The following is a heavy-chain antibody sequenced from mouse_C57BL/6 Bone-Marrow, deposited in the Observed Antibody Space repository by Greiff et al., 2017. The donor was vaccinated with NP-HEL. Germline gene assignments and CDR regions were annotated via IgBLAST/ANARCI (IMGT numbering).Heavy chain of an antibody. V-gene: IGHV1-80*01. CDR2: IYPGDGDT. J-gene: IGHJ2*01. CDR1: GYAFSSYW. D-gene: IGHD3-2*02. Sequence: VQLQQSGAELVKPGASVKISCKASGYAFSSYWMNWVKQRPGKGLEWIGQIYPGDGDTNYNGKFKGKATLTADKSSSTAYMQLSSLTSEDSAVYFCAREGRQLRPYFDYWGQGTTLTVSS. CDR3: AREGRQLRPYFDY.